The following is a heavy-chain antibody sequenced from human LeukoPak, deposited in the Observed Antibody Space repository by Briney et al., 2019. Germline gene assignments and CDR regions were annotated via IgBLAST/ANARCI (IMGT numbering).Heavy chain of an antibody. CDR3: ARVGIAVAGIDY. J-gene: IGHJ4*02. CDR1: GGSFSGYY. CDR2: INHSGST. V-gene: IGHV4-34*01. D-gene: IGHD6-19*01. Sequence: SETLSLTCAVYGGSFSGYYWSWIRQPPGKGLEWIGEINHSGSTNYNPSLKSRVTISVDTSKNQFSLKLSSVTAADTAVYYCARVGIAVAGIDYWGQGTPVTVSS.